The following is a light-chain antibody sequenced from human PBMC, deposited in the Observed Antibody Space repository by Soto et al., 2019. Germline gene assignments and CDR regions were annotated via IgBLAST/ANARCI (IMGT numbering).Light chain of an antibody. V-gene: IGKV1-39*01. Sequence: DIQMTQSPSSLSASVGDRVTITCRASQSISDSLNWYQHKPGTAPKLLIYAASSLQSGVPSRFSGGGSGTEFTLTISSLQSEDFAVYYCQQYNNWPGTFGQGTKVDIK. CDR3: QQYNNWPGT. CDR2: AAS. CDR1: QSISDS. J-gene: IGKJ1*01.